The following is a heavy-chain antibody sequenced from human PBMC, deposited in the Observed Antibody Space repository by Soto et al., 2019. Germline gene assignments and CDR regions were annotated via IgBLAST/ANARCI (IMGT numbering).Heavy chain of an antibody. CDR1: GYTFTSYG. V-gene: IGHV1-18*04. J-gene: IGHJ6*02. D-gene: IGHD6-6*01. CDR2: ISAYNGNT. Sequence: ASVKVSCKASGYTFTSYGISWVRQAPGQGLEWMGWISAYNGNTNYAQKLQGRVTMTTDTSTSTAYMELRSLRSDDTAVYYCARDRGATIAARPAALYYGMDVWGQGTTVTVS. CDR3: ARDRGATIAARPAALYYGMDV.